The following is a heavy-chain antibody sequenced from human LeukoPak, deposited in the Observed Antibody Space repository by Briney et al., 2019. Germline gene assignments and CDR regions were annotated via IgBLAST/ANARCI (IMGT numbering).Heavy chain of an antibody. Sequence: GGSLRLSCTASGFIFGNYWVSWVRQAPGKGLEWVANIKPDGSEKFYVDSVKGRFTISRDNAESSLHLQMNSLRAEDTSVYFCTRTMGVTPFDNWGQGTLVTVSS. CDR2: IKPDGSEK. CDR3: TRTMGVTPFDN. J-gene: IGHJ4*02. D-gene: IGHD1-26*01. CDR1: GFIFGNYW. V-gene: IGHV3-7*01.